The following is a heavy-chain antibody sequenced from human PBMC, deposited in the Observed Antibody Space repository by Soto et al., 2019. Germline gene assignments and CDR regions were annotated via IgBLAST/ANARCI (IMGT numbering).Heavy chain of an antibody. CDR3: AKDPHVCWPPTRPCYFDA. Sequence: QVHLVESGGGVVQPGRSLRLSCTGSGFTFSTYGLHWVRQAPGKGLEWEVGVSLDGSSEAYADSVKGRFTISRDNSNNTLYRGMNCLRTGDMAFYYWAKDPHVCWPPTRPCYFDAWSQGTVVTVSS. J-gene: IGHJ4*02. D-gene: IGHD3-10*02. CDR2: VSLDGSSE. V-gene: IGHV3-30*18. CDR1: GFTFSTYG.